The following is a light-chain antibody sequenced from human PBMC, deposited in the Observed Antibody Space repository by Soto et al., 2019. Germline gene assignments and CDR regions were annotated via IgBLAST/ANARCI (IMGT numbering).Light chain of an antibody. Sequence: QSALPQPASMSGSPGQSVTISCAGTSNDIGGYNYVSWYQHHPGTAPKLIIYDVSSRPSGVSHRFSGSKSGNTASLTISGLQAEDEADYYCSSFSVASPLFGTGTKGTVL. CDR2: DVS. V-gene: IGLV2-14*01. CDR1: SNDIGGYNY. J-gene: IGLJ1*01. CDR3: SSFSVASPL.